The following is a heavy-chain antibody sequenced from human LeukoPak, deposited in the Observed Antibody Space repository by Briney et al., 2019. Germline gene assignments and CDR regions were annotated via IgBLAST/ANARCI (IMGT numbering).Heavy chain of an antibody. CDR3: ARGRVPAGLGYSDY. CDR2: INHSGST. Sequence: SETLSLTCAVYGGSFSGYYWSWIRQPPGKGLEWIGEINHSGSTNYNPSLKSRVTISVDTSKNQFSLKLSSVTAADTAVYYCARGRVPAGLGYSDYWGQGTLVTVSS. J-gene: IGHJ4*02. V-gene: IGHV4-34*01. D-gene: IGHD2-2*01. CDR1: GGSFSGYY.